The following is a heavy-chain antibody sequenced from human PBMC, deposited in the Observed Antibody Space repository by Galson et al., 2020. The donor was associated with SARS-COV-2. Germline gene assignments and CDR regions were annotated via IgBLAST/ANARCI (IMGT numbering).Heavy chain of an antibody. CDR3: VKHGAAGGSGNFGY. D-gene: IGHD3-16*01. Sequence: GGSLRLSCSASGFTFSTYAMHWVRQAPGKGLEFVSIISNNGDNTFYADSVKGRFTISRDNPKNTLYLQMSSLRAEDTALYYCVKHGAAGGSGNFGYWGQGTLVIVSS. CDR1: GFTFSTYA. J-gene: IGHJ4*02. V-gene: IGHV3-64D*08. CDR2: ISNNGDNT.